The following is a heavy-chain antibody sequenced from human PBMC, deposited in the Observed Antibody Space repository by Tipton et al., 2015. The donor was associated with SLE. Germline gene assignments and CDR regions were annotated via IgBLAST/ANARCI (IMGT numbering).Heavy chain of an antibody. D-gene: IGHD6-13*01. V-gene: IGHV4-38-2*01. CDR3: ASLRIAAAGRGNFDY. CDR1: GYSISSGYY. J-gene: IGHJ4*02. Sequence: LRLSCAVSGYSISSGYYWAWIRQPPGKGLEWIGSVYHSGTTYYMPSLKSRVTISVDTSKNQFSLKLSSVTAADTAVYYCASLRIAAAGRGNFDYWGQGGLVIVSS. CDR2: VYHSGTT.